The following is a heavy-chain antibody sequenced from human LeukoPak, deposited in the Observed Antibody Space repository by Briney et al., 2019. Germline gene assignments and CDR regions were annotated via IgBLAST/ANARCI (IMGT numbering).Heavy chain of an antibody. V-gene: IGHV3-7*03. J-gene: IGHJ3*01. CDR1: GFSSIIYW. CDR3: ARAQWGYPFDV. CDR2: IKGDGSDK. Sequence: GGSLRLSCAASGFSSIIYWMTWIGQAPGKGLEWVATIKGDGSDKRYVDSVKGRFTISRDDVKNSLYLQLNNLRAEDTAIYYCARAQWGYPFDVWGQGTRVTVSS. D-gene: IGHD5-18*01.